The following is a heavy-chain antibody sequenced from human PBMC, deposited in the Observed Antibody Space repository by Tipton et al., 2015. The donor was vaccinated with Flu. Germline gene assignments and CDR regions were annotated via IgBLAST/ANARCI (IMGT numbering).Heavy chain of an antibody. CDR3: ASSLLVVYASIDY. V-gene: IGHV4-4*07. CDR1: GGSISSYY. Sequence: TLSLTCTVSGGSISSYYWSWIRQPAGKGLEWIGRIYTSGSTNYNPSLKSRVPMSVDTSKNQFSLKLSSVTAADTAVYYCASSLLVVYASIDYWGQGTLVTVSS. J-gene: IGHJ4*02. CDR2: IYTSGST. D-gene: IGHD2-8*02.